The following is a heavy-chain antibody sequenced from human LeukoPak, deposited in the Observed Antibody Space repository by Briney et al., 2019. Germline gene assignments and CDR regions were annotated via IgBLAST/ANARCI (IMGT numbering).Heavy chain of an antibody. V-gene: IGHV1-46*01. CDR1: GYTFTSYY. D-gene: IGHD3-22*01. Sequence: ASVKVSCKASGYTFTSYYMHWVRQAPGQGLEWRGIINPSGGSTSYAQKFQGRVTMTRDMSTSTVYMELSSLRSEDTALYYCARDSNRLYDSSGYHWFDPWGQGTLVTVSS. CDR2: INPSGGST. CDR3: ARDSNRLYDSSGYHWFDP. J-gene: IGHJ5*02.